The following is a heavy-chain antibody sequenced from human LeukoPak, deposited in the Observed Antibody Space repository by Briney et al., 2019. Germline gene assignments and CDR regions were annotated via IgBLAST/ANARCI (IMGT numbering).Heavy chain of an antibody. CDR1: GFTFSSYP. CDR2: ISYDGGNK. CDR3: ARGVIYIDYADYFDY. D-gene: IGHD4-17*01. V-gene: IGHV3-30*04. Sequence: GGSLRRSCAASGFTFSSYPVHWVRQAPGKGLEWVALISYDGGNKFYAESVRGRFTISRDNSKNTVYLQMNSLRVEDTAVYYYARGVIYIDYADYFDYWGQGTRVTVSS. J-gene: IGHJ4*02.